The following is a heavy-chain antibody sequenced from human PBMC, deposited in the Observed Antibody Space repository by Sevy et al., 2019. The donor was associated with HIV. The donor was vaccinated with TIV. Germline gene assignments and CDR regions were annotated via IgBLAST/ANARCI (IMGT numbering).Heavy chain of an antibody. CDR1: AYSFTLYY. Sequence: ASVKVSCRASAYSFTLYYMNWVRQAPGQGLEWMGLINPTGGHTSDAQRFQGRLSMTRDTSTTTFYMELSSLTHEDTAVYYCAVSQSCGGDCYYFDSWGQGTLVTVSS. D-gene: IGHD2-21*02. CDR3: AVSQSCGGDCYYFDS. J-gene: IGHJ4*02. V-gene: IGHV1-46*01. CDR2: INPTGGHT.